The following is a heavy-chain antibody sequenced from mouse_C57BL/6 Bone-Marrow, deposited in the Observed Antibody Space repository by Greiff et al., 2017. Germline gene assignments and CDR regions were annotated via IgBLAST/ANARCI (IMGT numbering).Heavy chain of an antibody. CDR1: GYTFTSYW. CDR2: IYPGSGST. Sequence: VQLHQPGAELVKPGASVKMSCKASGYTFTSYWITWVKQRPGQGLEWIGDIYPGSGSTNYNEKFKSKATLTVDTSSSTAYMQLSSLTSEDSSVYYCARVQLRPLPYWGQGTTLTVSS. J-gene: IGHJ2*01. D-gene: IGHD3-2*02. V-gene: IGHV1-55*01. CDR3: ARVQLRPLPY.